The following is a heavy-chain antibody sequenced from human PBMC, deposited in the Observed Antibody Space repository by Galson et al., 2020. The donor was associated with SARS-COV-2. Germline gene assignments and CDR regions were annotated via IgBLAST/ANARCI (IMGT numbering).Heavy chain of an antibody. CDR1: GFTFSSYA. Sequence: GESLKISCAASGFTFSSYAMHWVRQAPGKGLEWVAVISYDGSNKYYADSVKGRFTISRDNSKNTLYLQMNSLRAEDTAVYYCARAFYGTYYYGMDVWCQGTTVTVSS. CDR3: ARAFYGTYYYGMDV. V-gene: IGHV3-30-3*01. J-gene: IGHJ6*02. D-gene: IGHD3-10*01. CDR2: ISYDGSNK.